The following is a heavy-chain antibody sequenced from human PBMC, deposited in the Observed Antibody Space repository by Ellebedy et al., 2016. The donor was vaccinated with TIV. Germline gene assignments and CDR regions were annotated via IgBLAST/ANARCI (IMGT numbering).Heavy chain of an antibody. CDR1: GFTFSSYA. D-gene: IGHD3-22*01. V-gene: IGHV3-23*01. CDR3: AKGRKLIRSSSIDY. J-gene: IGHJ4*02. CDR2: ISGGGETT. Sequence: GESLKISCAASGFTFSSYAMNWIRQAPGKGMGWVSVISGGGETTSYADSVKGRFTITRDNSKNMLFLQMNSLRAEDTALNYCAKGRKLIRSSSIDYWGQGTLVTVSS.